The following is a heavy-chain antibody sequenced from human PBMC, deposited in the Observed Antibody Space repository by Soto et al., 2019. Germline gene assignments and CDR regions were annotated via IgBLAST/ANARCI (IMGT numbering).Heavy chain of an antibody. D-gene: IGHD3-9*01. CDR1: GVSITPYF. CDR3: ARHFDVDPSLDHYYFDL. CDR2: IYASGRT. Sequence: QVQLQESGPGLVKPSETLSLTCTVSGVSITPYFWSWIRQPAGEAPEWLGHIYASGRTTYNPSLTSRVTMFVSQTQVSLRLTSVTAADTAVYYCARHFDVDPSLDHYYFDLWGRGALVTASS. V-gene: IGHV4-4*07. J-gene: IGHJ2*01.